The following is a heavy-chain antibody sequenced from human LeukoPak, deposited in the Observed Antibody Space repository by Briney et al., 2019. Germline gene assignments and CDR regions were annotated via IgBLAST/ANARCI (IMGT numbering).Heavy chain of an antibody. CDR1: VYTFTVFH. CDR2: INPDSGGT. V-gene: IGHV1-2*02. J-gene: IGHJ4*02. Sequence: GAAVTVSFKASVYTFTVFHMHWVRQAPGQGGEWVGWINPDSGGTNYAQKFQGRVTMTRDTSISTAYMELSRLSSDDTAVYYCATGLVVVTAPRLDWGQGTLVIVSS. CDR3: ATGLVVVTAPRLD. D-gene: IGHD2-21*02.